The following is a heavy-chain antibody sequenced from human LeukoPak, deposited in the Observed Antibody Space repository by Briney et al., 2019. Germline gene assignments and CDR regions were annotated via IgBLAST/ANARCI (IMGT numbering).Heavy chain of an antibody. D-gene: IGHD1-14*01. Sequence: GGSLRLSCAASGFTFSSYAMSWVRQAPGKGLEWVSAISSGDRTYYADSVKGRFTISRDNSRNTVYLQMNSLRAEDTAVYYCAKNGEPHYYMDVLGKGTTVTVSS. CDR1: GFTFSSYA. J-gene: IGHJ6*03. CDR3: AKNGEPHYYMDV. CDR2: ISSGDRT. V-gene: IGHV3-23*01.